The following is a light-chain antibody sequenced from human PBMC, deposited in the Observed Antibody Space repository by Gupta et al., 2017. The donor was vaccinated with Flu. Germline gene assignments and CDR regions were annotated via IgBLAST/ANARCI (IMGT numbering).Light chain of an antibody. V-gene: IGLV1-51*02. Sequence: QSVLTHPPSVSAAPGQMRTISGSGTSSNIGDHFVSWYQHLPGTAPRLLIYENDMRHSGIPERFSGSKCDTSATVVITGLQTGEEADYFCAAWDSSRTDVLFGGGTKLTVL. CDR1: SSNIGDHF. CDR2: END. J-gene: IGLJ2*01. CDR3: AAWDSSRTDVL.